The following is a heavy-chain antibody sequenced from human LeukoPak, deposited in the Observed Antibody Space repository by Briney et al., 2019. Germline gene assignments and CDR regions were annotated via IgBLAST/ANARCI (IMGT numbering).Heavy chain of an antibody. CDR2: INHSGST. D-gene: IGHD3-16*02. J-gene: IGHJ4*02. Sequence: SETLSLTCTVSGGSISSSSYYWGWIRQPPGKGLEWIGEINHSGSTNYNPSLKSRVTISVDTSKNQFSLKLSSVTAADTAVYYCARGYYDYVWGSYRPTTYYFDYWGQGTLVTVSS. CDR1: GGSISSSSYY. CDR3: ARGYYDYVWGSYRPTTYYFDY. V-gene: IGHV4-39*07.